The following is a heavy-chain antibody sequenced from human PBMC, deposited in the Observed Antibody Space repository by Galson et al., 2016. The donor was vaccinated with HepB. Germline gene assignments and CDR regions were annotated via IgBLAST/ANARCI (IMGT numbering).Heavy chain of an antibody. D-gene: IGHD1-14*01. CDR1: GYTITSHS. J-gene: IGHJ4*02. Sequence: SVKVSCKASGYTITSHSMHWVRQAPGQGLEWMGIYDPSDNSTTYAQKFQGRVSMTRDTSTRTVYMELSSLRSEDTAVYYCARGSLSKTLFSILRNKRERDHFDYWGQGTLVTVSS. CDR2: YDPSDNST. CDR3: ARGSLSKTLFSILRNKRERDHFDY. V-gene: IGHV1-46*01.